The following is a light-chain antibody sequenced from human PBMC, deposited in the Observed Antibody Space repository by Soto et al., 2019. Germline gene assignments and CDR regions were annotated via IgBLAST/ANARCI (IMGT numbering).Light chain of an antibody. CDR3: CSDAGTSSYL. Sequence: GSPGQSITISCTRTNSDLGSFNFVSWYQQHPGKAPKVMIYEVAKRPSGISDRFSGSKSGNTASLTISGLQVEDEADYYCCSDAGTSSYLFGTGTKVTVL. CDR2: EVA. V-gene: IGLV2-23*02. J-gene: IGLJ1*01. CDR1: NSDLGSFNF.